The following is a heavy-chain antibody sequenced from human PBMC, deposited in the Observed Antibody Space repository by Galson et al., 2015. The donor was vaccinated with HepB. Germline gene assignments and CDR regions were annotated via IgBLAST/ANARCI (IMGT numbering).Heavy chain of an antibody. V-gene: IGHV3-30*18. Sequence: SLRLSCAASGVTFSNYGFHWVRQAPGKGLEWVTVISYDGRNIHYADSVKGRFTISRDNSKNMVYLQMNSLRAEDTALYYCAKDPYLYHALAGNMAGFDYWGQGTLVTVSS. CDR3: AKDPYLYHALAGNMAGFDY. D-gene: IGHD6-19*01. CDR1: GVTFSNYG. J-gene: IGHJ4*02. CDR2: ISYDGRNI.